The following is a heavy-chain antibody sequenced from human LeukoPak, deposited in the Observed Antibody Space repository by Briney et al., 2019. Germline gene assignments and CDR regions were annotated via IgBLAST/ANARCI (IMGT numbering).Heavy chain of an antibody. CDR3: AREEYYDFWSGYQDY. Sequence: GGSLRLSCADSGFTFSSYAMHWVRQAPGKGLEWVAVISYDGSNKYYADSVKGRFTISRDNSKNTLYLQMNSLRAEGTAVYYCAREEYYDFWSGYQDYWGQGTLVTVSS. V-gene: IGHV3-30*04. CDR2: ISYDGSNK. J-gene: IGHJ4*02. D-gene: IGHD3-3*01. CDR1: GFTFSSYA.